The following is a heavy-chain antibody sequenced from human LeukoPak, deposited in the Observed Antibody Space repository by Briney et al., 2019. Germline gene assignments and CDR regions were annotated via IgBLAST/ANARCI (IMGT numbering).Heavy chain of an antibody. V-gene: IGHV3-53*01. CDR3: ARGAGASSPPYDS. J-gene: IGHJ4*02. CDR1: GFTVSSNS. CDR2: IYSDNT. D-gene: IGHD4/OR15-4a*01. Sequence: GGSLRLSCTVSGFTVSSNSMSWVRQAPGKGLEWVSFIYSDNTHYSDSVKGRFTISRDNSKNTLYLQMNSLIAEDTAVYYCARGAGASSPPYDSWGQGTLVTVSS.